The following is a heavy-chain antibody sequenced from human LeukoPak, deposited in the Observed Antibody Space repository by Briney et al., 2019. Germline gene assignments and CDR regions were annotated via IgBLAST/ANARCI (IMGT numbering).Heavy chain of an antibody. CDR1: GFTFSSDA. J-gene: IGHJ1*01. CDR2: ISGSGDNT. Sequence: GGSLRLSCAASGFTFSSDAMSWVRQAPGKGLEWVSAISGSGDNTYYADSVKGRFTISRDNSKNTLYMQMNSLRAEDTAVYYCAKDTSGWSGYFHHWGQGTLVTVSS. D-gene: IGHD6-19*01. V-gene: IGHV3-23*01. CDR3: AKDTSGWSGYFHH.